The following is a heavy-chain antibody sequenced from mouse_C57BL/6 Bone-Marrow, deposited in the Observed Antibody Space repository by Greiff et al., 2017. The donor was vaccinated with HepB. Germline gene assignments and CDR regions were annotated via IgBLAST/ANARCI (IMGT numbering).Heavy chain of an antibody. CDR1: GYTFTDYN. J-gene: IGHJ1*03. D-gene: IGHD1-1*01. Sequence: EVQLQQSGPELVKPGASVKMSCKASGYTFTDYNMHWVKQRHGKSLEWIGYINPNNGGTSYNQKFKGKAILTANKSSSTAYMELRSLTSEDSAVYYCARSYDGSSYLDFGVWGTGTTVTVST. CDR3: ARSYDGSSYLDFGV. CDR2: INPNNGGT. V-gene: IGHV1-22*01.